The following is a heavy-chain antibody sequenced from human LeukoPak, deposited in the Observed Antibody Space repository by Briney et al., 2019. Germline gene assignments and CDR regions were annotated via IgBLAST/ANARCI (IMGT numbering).Heavy chain of an antibody. CDR1: GYTFTSYY. CDR3: ARDPPQYSGSYYFDY. D-gene: IGHD1-26*01. J-gene: IGHJ4*02. V-gene: IGHV1-46*01. Sequence: GASVKVSCKASGYTFTSYYMHWVRQAPGQGLEWMGIINPSGGSTSYAQKFQGRVTMTRDTSTSTVYMELSSLRSEDTAVYYCARDPPQYSGSYYFDYWGQGTLVTVSS. CDR2: INPSGGST.